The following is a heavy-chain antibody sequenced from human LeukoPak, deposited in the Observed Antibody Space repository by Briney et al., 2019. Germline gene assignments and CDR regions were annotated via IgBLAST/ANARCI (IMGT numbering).Heavy chain of an antibody. CDR1: GFTFSSYS. CDR3: ARDILSDSYYGMDV. Sequence: GGSLRLSCAASGFTFSSYSMNWVRQAPGKGLEWVSSISSSSSYIYYADSVKGRFTISRDNAKNSLYLQMNSLRAEDTAVYHCARDILSDSYYGMDVWGQGTTVTVSS. J-gene: IGHJ6*02. CDR2: ISSSSSYI. D-gene: IGHD3-9*01. V-gene: IGHV3-21*01.